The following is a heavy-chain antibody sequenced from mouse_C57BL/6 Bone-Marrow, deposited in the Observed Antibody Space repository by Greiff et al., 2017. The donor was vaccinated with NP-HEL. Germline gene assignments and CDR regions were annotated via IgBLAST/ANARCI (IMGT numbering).Heavy chain of an antibody. CDR3: TASYYGYDEWFAY. V-gene: IGHV6-3*01. D-gene: IGHD2-2*01. Sequence: EVQLVESGGGLVQPGGSMKLSCVASGFTFSNYWMNWVRQSPEKGLEWVAQIRLKSDNYATHYAESVKGRFTISRDDSKSSVYLQMNNLRAEDTGIYYCTASYYGYDEWFAYWGQGTLVTVSA. CDR2: IRLKSDNYAT. CDR1: GFTFSNYW. J-gene: IGHJ3*01.